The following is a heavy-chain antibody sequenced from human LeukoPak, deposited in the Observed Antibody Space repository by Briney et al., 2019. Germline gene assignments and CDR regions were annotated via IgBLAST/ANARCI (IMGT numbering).Heavy chain of an antibody. V-gene: IGHV3-7*04. CDR2: IKQDGSEK. J-gene: IGHJ3*02. CDR1: GFTFSSYG. CDR3: ARASQRAFDI. Sequence: PGGSLRLSCAASGFTFSSYGMHWVRQAPGKGLEWVASIKQDGSEKYYVDSVKGRFTISRDNAKNSLSLQMNSLRAEDTAVYYCARASQRAFDIWGQGTMVTVSP.